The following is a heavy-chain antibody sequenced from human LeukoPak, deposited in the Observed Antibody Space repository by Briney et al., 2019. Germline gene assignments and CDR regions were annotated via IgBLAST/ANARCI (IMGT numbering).Heavy chain of an antibody. CDR2: IHYSSRT. D-gene: IGHD2/OR15-2a*01. CDR1: GGSTSSSTSH. Sequence: PSESLSLTCTVSGGSTSSSTSHWGWLRQPRGKGLEWIGTIHYSSRTYYNPSLESRVTISVDTSKNQFSLRLTSVTAADTTVYYCARLDSLHVITYWGQRTLVTVS. CDR3: ARLDSLHVITY. V-gene: IGHV4-39*01. J-gene: IGHJ4*02.